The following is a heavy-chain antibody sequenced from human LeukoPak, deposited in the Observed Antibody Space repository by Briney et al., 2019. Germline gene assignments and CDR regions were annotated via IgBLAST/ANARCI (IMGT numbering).Heavy chain of an antibody. CDR1: GFTFSSYW. D-gene: IGHD1-14*01. CDR2: INSDGSTT. CDR3: ARGSAVTGVH. J-gene: IGHJ4*02. V-gene: IGHV3-74*01. Sequence: GGSLRLSCADSGFTFSSYWMHWVRQAPGKGLVWISRINSDGSTTNYADSVKGRFTISRDNAKNTLYLQMNSLRAEDTAMYYCARGSAVTGVHWGQETLVTVSS.